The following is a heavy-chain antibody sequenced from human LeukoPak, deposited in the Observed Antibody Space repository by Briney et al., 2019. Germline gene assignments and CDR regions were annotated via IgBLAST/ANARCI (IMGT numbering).Heavy chain of an antibody. CDR2: ISGSGGST. D-gene: IGHD3-10*01. CDR1: GFTFISYA. Sequence: GGSLRLSCAASGFTFISYAMGSVRQARGKGLGWVSAISGSGGSTYYADSVKGRFTISRDNSKNTLYLQMNSLRAEDTAVYYCAKDGSGTMGGWFDPGAKGTRVTVPS. J-gene: IGHJ5*02. V-gene: IGHV3-23*01. CDR3: AKDGSGTMGGWFDP.